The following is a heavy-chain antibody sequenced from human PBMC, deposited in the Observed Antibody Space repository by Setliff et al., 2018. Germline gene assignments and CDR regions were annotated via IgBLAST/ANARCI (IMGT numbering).Heavy chain of an antibody. Sequence: ASETLSLTCTVSGGSISNSTFYWGWIHQPPGKGLEWIGSINYYGSIFDDGTTYSTYYNPSLKSRATISIDTSKSQFSLKLSSMTAADTALYYCARNPDFLQYSFDLWGRGTLVTVSS. V-gene: IGHV4-39*07. CDR3: ARNPDFLQYSFDL. J-gene: IGHJ2*01. CDR2: INYYGSIFDDGTTYST. CDR1: GGSISNSTFY. D-gene: IGHD5-12*01.